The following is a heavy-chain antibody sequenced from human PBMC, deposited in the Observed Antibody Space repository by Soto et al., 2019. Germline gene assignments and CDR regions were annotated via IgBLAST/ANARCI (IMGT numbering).Heavy chain of an antibody. CDR1: GFTVSSTY. D-gene: IGHD3-22*01. V-gene: IGHV3-53*02. Sequence: EVQLVETGGGLIQPGGSLRRSCAASGFTVSSTYMSWVRQAPGKGLEWVSVIYDGGRTYYADSVKGRFTISRDSSKNTRDLQLNSLRDEDTAVYYCARHRGQGYDDSSGNPFDAWGQGTLVTVSS. CDR2: IYDGGRT. CDR3: ARHRGQGYDDSSGNPFDA. J-gene: IGHJ5*02.